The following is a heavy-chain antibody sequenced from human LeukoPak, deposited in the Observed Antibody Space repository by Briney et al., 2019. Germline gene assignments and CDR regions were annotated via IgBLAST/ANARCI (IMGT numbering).Heavy chain of an antibody. Sequence: PSETLSLTCAVSGYSISSGYYWGWIRQPPGKGLEWIGSIYHSGSTYYNPSLKSPVTISVDTSKNQFSLKLSSVTAADTAVYYCARQGVAHAFDIWGQGTMVTVSS. CDR1: GYSISSGYY. D-gene: IGHD3-3*01. CDR2: IYHSGST. CDR3: ARQGVAHAFDI. J-gene: IGHJ3*02. V-gene: IGHV4-38-2*01.